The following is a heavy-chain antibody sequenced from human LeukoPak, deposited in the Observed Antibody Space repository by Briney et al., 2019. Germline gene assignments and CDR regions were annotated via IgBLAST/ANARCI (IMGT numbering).Heavy chain of an antibody. Sequence: GASVKVSCKASGYTFTGYYMHWVRQAPGQGLEWMGWMNPNSGNTGYAQKFQGRVTITSNTSISTAHMELSSLKSEDTAVYYCSRGPTAFDYWGQGSLVTVSS. D-gene: IGHD5-18*01. CDR2: MNPNSGNT. J-gene: IGHJ4*02. V-gene: IGHV1-8*03. CDR3: SRGPTAFDY. CDR1: GYTFTGYY.